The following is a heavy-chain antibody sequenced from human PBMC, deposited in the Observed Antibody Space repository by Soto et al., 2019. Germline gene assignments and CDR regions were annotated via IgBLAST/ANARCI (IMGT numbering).Heavy chain of an antibody. J-gene: IGHJ4*02. CDR1: GFTFSSYA. Sequence: PGGSLRLSCAASGFTFSSYAMSWVRQAPGKGLEWVSAISGSGGSTYYADSVKGRFTISRDNSKNTLYLQMNSLRAEDTAVYYCAKEDYDSSGSLTPVFDYWGQRPLLHASS. CDR2: ISGSGGST. D-gene: IGHD3-22*01. CDR3: AKEDYDSSGSLTPVFDY. V-gene: IGHV3-23*01.